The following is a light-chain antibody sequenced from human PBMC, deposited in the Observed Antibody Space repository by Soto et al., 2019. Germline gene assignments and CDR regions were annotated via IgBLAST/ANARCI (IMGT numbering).Light chain of an antibody. CDR3: QQYNNWPRT. CDR2: GAS. CDR1: QGVSSY. J-gene: IGKJ1*01. Sequence: EIVLTQSPASLSLSPGERATLSCRASQGVSSYLAWYQQKPGQPPRLLIYGASTRATGIPARFSGSGSGTEFTLTISSLQSEDFAVYYCQQYNNWPRTFGQGTKVDIK. V-gene: IGKV3-15*01.